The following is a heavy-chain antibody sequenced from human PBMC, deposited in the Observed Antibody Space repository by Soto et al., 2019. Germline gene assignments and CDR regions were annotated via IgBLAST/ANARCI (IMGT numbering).Heavy chain of an antibody. CDR3: ARDYYGSGTQADY. J-gene: IGHJ4*02. Sequence: GGSLRLSCATSGFTFSSYSMNWVRRAPGKGLEWVSSISSSSSYIYYADSVKGRFTISRDNAKNSLCLQMNSLRAEDTAVYYCARDYYGSGTQADYWGQGTLVTVSS. V-gene: IGHV3-21*01. D-gene: IGHD3-10*01. CDR1: GFTFSSYS. CDR2: ISSSSSYI.